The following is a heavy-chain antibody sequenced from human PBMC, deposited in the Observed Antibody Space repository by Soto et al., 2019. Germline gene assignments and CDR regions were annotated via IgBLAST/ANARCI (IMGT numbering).Heavy chain of an antibody. V-gene: IGHV3-30-3*01. CDR1: GFTFSSYA. CDR2: ISYDGSNK. D-gene: IGHD3-10*01. J-gene: IGHJ3*02. Sequence: GGSLRLSCAASGFTFSSYAMHWVRQAPGKGLEWVAVISYDGSNKYYADSVKGRFTISRDNSKNTLYLQMNSLRAEDTAVYYCARPRITMVHAHKKAHGRTDAFDIWGQGTMVTVSS. CDR3: ARPRITMVHAHKKAHGRTDAFDI.